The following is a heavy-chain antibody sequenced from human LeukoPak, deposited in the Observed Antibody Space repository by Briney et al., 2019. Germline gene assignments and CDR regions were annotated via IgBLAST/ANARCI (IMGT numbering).Heavy chain of an antibody. Sequence: GGSLRLSCAASGFTFSSYHINWVRQSPGKGLEWVSSISSNSEYIYYADSVKGRFTISRDNAKNSLYLQMNSLRAEDTAVYYCARGYLYGGIDYWGQGTLVTVSS. J-gene: IGHJ4*02. CDR2: ISSNSEYI. V-gene: IGHV3-21*01. CDR1: GFTFSSYH. D-gene: IGHD4-23*01. CDR3: ARGYLYGGIDY.